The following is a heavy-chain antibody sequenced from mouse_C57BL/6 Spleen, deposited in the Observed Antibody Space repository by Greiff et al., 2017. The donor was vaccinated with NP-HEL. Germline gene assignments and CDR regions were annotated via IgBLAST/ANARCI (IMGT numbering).Heavy chain of an antibody. Sequence: EVKLMESGEGLVKPGGSLKLSCAASGFTFSSYAMSWVRQTPEKRLEWVAYISSGGDYIYYADTVKGRFTISRDNARNTLYLQMSSLKSEDTAMYYCTRDAYYGSSYFDYWGQGTTLTVSS. D-gene: IGHD1-1*01. V-gene: IGHV5-9-1*02. CDR2: ISSGGDYI. CDR3: TRDAYYGSSYFDY. CDR1: GFTFSSYA. J-gene: IGHJ2*01.